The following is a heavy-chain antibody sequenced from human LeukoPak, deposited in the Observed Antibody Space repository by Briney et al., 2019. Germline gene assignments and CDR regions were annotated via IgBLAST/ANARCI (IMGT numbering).Heavy chain of an antibody. D-gene: IGHD1-26*01. J-gene: IGHJ4*02. CDR3: SRESGPYSPFGH. Sequence: PSGTLSLTCGVSGGSITTTNYWSWVRQSPGRGLEWIGEISLSGYTGFNPSLRGRVTMSLDESKNHLSLPLTSVTAADMAIYYCSRESGPYSPFGHWGQGILVTVTT. CDR1: GGSITTTNY. V-gene: IGHV4-4*02. CDR2: ISLSGYT.